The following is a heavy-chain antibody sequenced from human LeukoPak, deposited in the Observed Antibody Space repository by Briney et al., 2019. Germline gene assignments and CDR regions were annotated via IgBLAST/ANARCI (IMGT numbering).Heavy chain of an antibody. Sequence: SETLSLTCTVSGGSISSGDYYWSWIRQPPGKGLEWIGYIYHSGSTNYNPSLKSRVTISVDTSKNQFSLKLSSVTAADTAVYYCARGRQWLVPLGYWGQGTLVTVSS. CDR1: GGSISSGDYY. J-gene: IGHJ4*02. V-gene: IGHV4-30-4*01. CDR3: ARGRQWLVPLGY. D-gene: IGHD6-19*01. CDR2: IYHSGST.